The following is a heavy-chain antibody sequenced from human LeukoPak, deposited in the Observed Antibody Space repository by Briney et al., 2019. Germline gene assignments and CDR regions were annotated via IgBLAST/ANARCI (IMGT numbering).Heavy chain of an antibody. CDR3: ARGGYSSSPDY. CDR2: ISSSSSYT. CDR1: GFTFSDYY. Sequence: GGSLRLSCAASGFTFSDYYMSWNRQAPGKGLEWVSYISSSSSYTNYADSGKGRFTISRDNAKNSLYLQMNSLRAEDTAVYYCARGGYSSSPDYWGQGTLVTVSS. D-gene: IGHD6-13*01. J-gene: IGHJ4*02. V-gene: IGHV3-11*06.